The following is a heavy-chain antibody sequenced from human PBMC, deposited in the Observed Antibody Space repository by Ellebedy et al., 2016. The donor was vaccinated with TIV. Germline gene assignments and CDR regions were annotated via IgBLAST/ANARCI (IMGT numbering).Heavy chain of an antibody. CDR3: ARESRDPYNYFDY. CDR2: VHYSGNT. Sequence: SETLSLTCAVYGGSFSAYYWSWIRQPPGKGLEWIAYVHYSGNTNFNPSLKSRVSISIDMSKNQVSLKLSSVTAADTAIYYCARESRDPYNYFDYWGQGTPVTVSS. D-gene: IGHD5-24*01. J-gene: IGHJ4*02. CDR1: GGSFSAYY. V-gene: IGHV4-59*01.